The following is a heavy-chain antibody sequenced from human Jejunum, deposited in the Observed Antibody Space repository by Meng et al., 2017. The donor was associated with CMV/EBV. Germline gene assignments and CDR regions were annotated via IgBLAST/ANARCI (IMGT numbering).Heavy chain of an antibody. CDR1: RINFNNYG. Sequence: ASRINFNNYGMSWVRQTPGKGLEWVAEISYDGANQYYADSVKGLFTISRDNSKNMVYLQMNSLRAEDTAVYYCAKGRGLLEYYLESWGQGTLVTVSS. J-gene: IGHJ4*02. CDR2: ISYDGANQ. V-gene: IGHV3-30*18. D-gene: IGHD1-1*01. CDR3: AKGRGLLEYYLES.